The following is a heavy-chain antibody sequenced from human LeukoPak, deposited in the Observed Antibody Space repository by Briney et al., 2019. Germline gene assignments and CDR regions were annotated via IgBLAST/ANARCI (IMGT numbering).Heavy chain of an antibody. CDR3: VRAVSGTLGGAFDI. D-gene: IGHD1-7*01. V-gene: IGHV1-2*02. Sequence: ASVKVSCKASGYTFIDYLIHWMRQTPGQGLEWLGWINPNSGVTRYAQKFQDRVTMTRDTAAYMELSSLKSDDTAVHYCVRAVSGTLGGAFDIWGQGTAVTVSS. J-gene: IGHJ3*02. CDR2: INPNSGVT. CDR1: GYTFIDYL.